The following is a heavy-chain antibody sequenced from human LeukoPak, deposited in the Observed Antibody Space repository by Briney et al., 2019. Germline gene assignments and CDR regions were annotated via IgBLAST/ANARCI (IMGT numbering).Heavy chain of an antibody. D-gene: IGHD2-15*01. CDR3: ARDSPCSGGSCYELYGMDV. CDR2: IYSGGST. V-gene: IGHV3-66*01. J-gene: IGHJ6*02. Sequence: GGSLRLSCAASGFTFSSYAMSWVRQAPGKGLEWVSVIYSGGSTYYADSLKGRFTISRDNSKNTLYLQMNSLRAEDTAVYYCARDSPCSGGSCYELYGMDVWGQGTTVTV. CDR1: GFTFSSYA.